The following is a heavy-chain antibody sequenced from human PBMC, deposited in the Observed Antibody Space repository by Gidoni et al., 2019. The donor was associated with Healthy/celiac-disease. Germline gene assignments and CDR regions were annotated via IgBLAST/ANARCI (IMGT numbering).Heavy chain of an antibody. CDR2: INPNSGGT. V-gene: IGHV1-2*04. CDR3: ARAEVVTDNYYGMDV. Sequence: QVQLVQSGAEVKKPGASVKVSCQASGYTFTGYYMHWVRQAPGQGLEWMGWINPNSGGTNYAQKFQGWVTMTRDTSISTAYMELSRLRSDDTAVYYCARAEVVTDNYYGMDVWGQGTTVTVSS. CDR1: GYTFTGYY. D-gene: IGHD2-21*02. J-gene: IGHJ6*02.